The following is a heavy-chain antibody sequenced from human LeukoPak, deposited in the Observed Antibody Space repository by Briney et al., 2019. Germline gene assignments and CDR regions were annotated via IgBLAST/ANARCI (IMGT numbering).Heavy chain of an antibody. Sequence: GGSLRLSCAASGFTFSSYAMSWVRQAPGKGLEWVSGISGNAGSTYYGGSVRGRFTISRDNSKNTLYLQMNSLRAEDTAVYYCAKPKEPYYYYNYMDVWGKGTTVTVSS. CDR1: GFTFSSYA. D-gene: IGHD1-26*01. CDR3: AKPKEPYYYYNYMDV. CDR2: ISGNAGST. V-gene: IGHV3-23*01. J-gene: IGHJ6*03.